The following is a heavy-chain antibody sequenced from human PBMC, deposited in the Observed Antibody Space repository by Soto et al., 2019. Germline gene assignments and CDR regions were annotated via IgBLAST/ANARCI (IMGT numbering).Heavy chain of an antibody. V-gene: IGHV4-61*01. CDR3: ARGDGYNPYYFDY. CDR1: GGSVSSGSYY. D-gene: IGHD5-12*01. CDR2: IYYTWST. Sequence: PSETLSLTCTVSGGSVSSGSYYWSWIRQPPGKGLEWIGYIYYTWSTTYNPSLKSRLTISVDTSKNQFSLNLRAVTAADTATYYCARGDGYNPYYFDYWGQGTLVTVSS. J-gene: IGHJ4*02.